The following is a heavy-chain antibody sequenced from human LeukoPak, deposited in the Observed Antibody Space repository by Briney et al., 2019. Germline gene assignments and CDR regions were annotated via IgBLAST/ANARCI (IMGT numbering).Heavy chain of an antibody. D-gene: IGHD3-10*01. CDR3: ATDHTLGEVRGVFDAFDI. CDR2: MNPNSGNT. CDR1: GYTFTSYD. J-gene: IGHJ3*02. V-gene: IGHV1-8*01. Sequence: ASVKVSCKASGYTFTSYDINWVRQATGQGLEWMGRMNPNSGNTGYAQKFQGRVTMTRNTSISTAYMELSSLRSEDTAVYYCATDHTLGEVRGVFDAFDIWGQGTMVTVSS.